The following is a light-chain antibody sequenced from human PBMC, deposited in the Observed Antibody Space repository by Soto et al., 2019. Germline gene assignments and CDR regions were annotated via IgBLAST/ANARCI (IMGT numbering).Light chain of an antibody. Sequence: QSVLTQPASVSGSPGQSITISCIGTSSDIGGYNYVSWYQQHPGKVPKLIIFEVTTRPSGISDRFSGSKSGNTASLTISGLQADDEADYYCSSFTSGTTLYVFGTGTKVTVL. V-gene: IGLV2-14*01. CDR2: EVT. CDR3: SSFTSGTTLYV. J-gene: IGLJ1*01. CDR1: SSDIGGYNY.